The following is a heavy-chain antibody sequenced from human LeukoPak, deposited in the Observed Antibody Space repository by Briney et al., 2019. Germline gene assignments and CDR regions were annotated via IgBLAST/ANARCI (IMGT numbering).Heavy chain of an antibody. CDR1: GFSFSSYW. V-gene: IGHV3-23*01. Sequence: GGSLRLSCAASGFSFSSYWMHWVRQAPGKGLEWVSAISGSGGSTYYADSVKGRFTISRDNSKNTLYLQMNCLRAEDTAVYYCAKAFGYNWKADAFDIWGQGTMVTVSS. J-gene: IGHJ3*02. CDR2: ISGSGGST. CDR3: AKAFGYNWKADAFDI. D-gene: IGHD1-1*01.